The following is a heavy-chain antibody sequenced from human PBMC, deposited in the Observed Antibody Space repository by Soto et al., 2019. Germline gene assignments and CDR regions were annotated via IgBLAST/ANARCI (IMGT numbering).Heavy chain of an antibody. V-gene: IGHV3-23*01. CDR1: GFTFNNYA. CDR3: VKTRLAGGFDY. CDR2: ISASGGGT. Sequence: EVQLLDSGGGLVQPGGSLRLSCAASGFTFNNYAMSWVRQAPGKGLEWVSSISASGGGTNYADSVKGRFTISSDNSENTVYLQMNSLRAEDTAVYYCVKTRLAGGFDYWGQGSLVTVSS. J-gene: IGHJ4*02. D-gene: IGHD3-16*01.